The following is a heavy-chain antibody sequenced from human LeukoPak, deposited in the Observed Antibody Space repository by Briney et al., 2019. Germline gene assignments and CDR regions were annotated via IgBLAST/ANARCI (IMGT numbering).Heavy chain of an antibody. J-gene: IGHJ4*02. CDR2: IYYSGST. D-gene: IGHD4-17*01. V-gene: IGHV4-39*07. CDR3: ARGTSDGETTPPGL. Sequence: SETLSLTCTVSGGSISSSSYYWGWIRQPPGKGLEWIGSIYYSGSTYYNPSLKSRVTISVDTSKNQFSLKLSPVTAADTAVYYCARGTSDGETTPPGLWGQGTLVTVSS. CDR1: GGSISSSSYY.